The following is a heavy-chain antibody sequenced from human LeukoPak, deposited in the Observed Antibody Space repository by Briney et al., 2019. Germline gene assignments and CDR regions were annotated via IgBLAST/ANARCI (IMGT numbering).Heavy chain of an antibody. CDR1: GYTFTGYY. V-gene: IGHV1-2*02. CDR3: ARAANFWSGQDY. Sequence: ASVKVSCKASGYTFTGYYMRWVRQAPGQGLGWMGWIYPNSGGTNNAQKFQGRVTMTRDTAISTAYMELSRLRSDDTAVYYCARAANFWSGQDYWGQGTLVTVSS. J-gene: IGHJ4*02. D-gene: IGHD3-3*01. CDR2: IYPNSGGT.